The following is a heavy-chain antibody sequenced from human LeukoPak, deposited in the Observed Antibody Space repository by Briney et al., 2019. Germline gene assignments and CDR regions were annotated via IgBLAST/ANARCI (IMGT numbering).Heavy chain of an antibody. D-gene: IGHD2-2*01. CDR1: GFTFSNYW. CDR3: ARGVVPAANVAF. CDR2: IKQDGSDK. V-gene: IGHV3-7*04. Sequence: GGSLRLSCAASGFTFSNYWMTWVRQAPGKGLEWVANIKQDGSDKYYVDSVKGRFTISRDNAKNSLYLQMNSLRAEDTAVYYCARGVVPAANVAFWGQGTLVTVSS. J-gene: IGHJ4*02.